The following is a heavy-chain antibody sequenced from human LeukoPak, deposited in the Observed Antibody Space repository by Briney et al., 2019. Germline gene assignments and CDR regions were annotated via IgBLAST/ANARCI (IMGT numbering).Heavy chain of an antibody. J-gene: IGHJ4*02. CDR2: ISYDGSNK. V-gene: IGHV3-30*03. D-gene: IGHD6-19*01. CDR3: ATRGAGANFDY. CDR1: GFTFSSYG. Sequence: GGSLRLSCAASGFTFSSYGMHWVRQAPGKGLEWVAVISYDGSNKYYADSVKGRFTISRDNSKNTLYLQMNSLRAEDTAVYYCATRGAGANFDYWGQGTLVTVSS.